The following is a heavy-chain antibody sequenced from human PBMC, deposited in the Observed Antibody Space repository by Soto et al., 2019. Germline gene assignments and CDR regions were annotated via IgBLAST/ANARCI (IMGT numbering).Heavy chain of an antibody. CDR1: GFTFSSYA. D-gene: IGHD3-22*01. V-gene: IGHV3-23*01. J-gene: IGHJ4*02. CDR3: AKAGVMSAYYSHNFDY. Sequence: EVHLLESGGALGQSGESLRLSCVASGFTFSSYAISWVRQAPGKGLEWVSAISASGGSTYYADSVKGRFTISRDNSNNTLYLQIGSLKAEDTAVYYCAKAGVMSAYYSHNFDYWGQGTLVTVSS. CDR2: ISASGGST.